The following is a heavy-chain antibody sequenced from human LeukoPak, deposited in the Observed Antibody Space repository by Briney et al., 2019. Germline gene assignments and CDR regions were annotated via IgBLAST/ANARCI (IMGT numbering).Heavy chain of an antibody. V-gene: IGHV3-30*02. CDR3: GTQRYSGYDRDGTFDY. CDR1: GFSFENYG. D-gene: IGHD5-12*01. Sequence: GGSLRLPCTASGFSFENYGMHWVRQAPGKGLEWVAFIRYDGSNKYYADSVKGRFTISRDISKNTLFLQMDSLRADDTAVYYCGTQRYSGYDRDGTFDYWGQGTLVTVSS. CDR2: IRYDGSNK. J-gene: IGHJ4*02.